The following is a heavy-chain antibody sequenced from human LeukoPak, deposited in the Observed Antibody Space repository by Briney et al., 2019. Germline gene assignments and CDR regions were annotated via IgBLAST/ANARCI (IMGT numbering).Heavy chain of an antibody. Sequence: GGSLRLSCAASGFSFSTYGMHWVRQAPGKGLEWVALIQYDGTNKYYGDSVKGRFTISRDNSRNTVYLQMNSLRAEDTAVYYCAKGSQWYEDYWGQGTLVTVSS. CDR1: GFSFSTYG. CDR2: IQYDGTNK. D-gene: IGHD2-15*01. V-gene: IGHV3-30*02. CDR3: AKGSQWYEDY. J-gene: IGHJ4*02.